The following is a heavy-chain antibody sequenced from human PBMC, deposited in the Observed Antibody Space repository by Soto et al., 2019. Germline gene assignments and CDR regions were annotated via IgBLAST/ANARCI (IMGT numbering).Heavy chain of an antibody. Sequence: ASVKVSCKASGYTFASYGISRVRQAPGQGLEWMGRISAYNGNTNYAQNLQGRVTMTTDTTTSTAYMELRSLRFDDTAVYYCAINGLCGSGSYSPQYFDYWG. J-gene: IGHJ4*01. CDR1: GYTFASYG. D-gene: IGHD3-10*01. CDR2: ISAYNGNT. V-gene: IGHV1-18*01. CDR3: AINGLCGSGSYSPQYFDY.